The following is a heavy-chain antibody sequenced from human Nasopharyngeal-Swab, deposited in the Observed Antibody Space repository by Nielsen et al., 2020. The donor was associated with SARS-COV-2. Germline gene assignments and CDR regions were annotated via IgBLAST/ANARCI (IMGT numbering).Heavy chain of an antibody. CDR1: GGTFSSYA. Sequence: SVKVSCKASGGTFSSYAISWVRQAPGQGLEWMGGINPIFGTANYAQKFQGRVTITADESTSTAYMELSSLRSEDTAVYYCARYSSSWLYYYGMDVWGQGTTVTVSS. J-gene: IGHJ6*02. V-gene: IGHV1-69*13. CDR3: ARYSSSWLYYYGMDV. CDR2: INPIFGTA. D-gene: IGHD6-13*01.